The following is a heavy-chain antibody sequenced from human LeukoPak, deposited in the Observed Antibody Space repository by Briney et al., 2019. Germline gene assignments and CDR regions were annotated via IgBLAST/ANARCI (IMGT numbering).Heavy chain of an antibody. V-gene: IGHV3-23*01. D-gene: IGHD3-3*01. J-gene: IGHJ6*02. CDR1: GFTFSSYA. CDR3: AKTDIWSGYGMDF. Sequence: PGGSLRLSCAASGFTFSSYAMRWVRQAPGKGLEWVSAISGGGGSAYYADSVKDRFTISRDNSKNTLYLQMNSLRAEDTAVYHCAKTDIWSGYGMDFWGQGTTVTVSS. CDR2: ISGGGGSA.